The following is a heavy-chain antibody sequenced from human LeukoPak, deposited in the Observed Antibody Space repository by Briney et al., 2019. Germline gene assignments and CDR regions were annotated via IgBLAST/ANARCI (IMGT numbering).Heavy chain of an antibody. V-gene: IGHV3-48*03. Sequence: GGSLRLSCAASGFTFSTYEMNWVRQAPGKGLEWVSYISTSGTTIYYADSVKGRFTISRDNAKNSLYLQMNSLRAEDTAVYYCARVLYQPTYKDAFDIWGQGTMVTVSS. J-gene: IGHJ3*02. CDR3: ARVLYQPTYKDAFDI. CDR2: ISTSGTTI. D-gene: IGHD2-2*01. CDR1: GFTFSTYE.